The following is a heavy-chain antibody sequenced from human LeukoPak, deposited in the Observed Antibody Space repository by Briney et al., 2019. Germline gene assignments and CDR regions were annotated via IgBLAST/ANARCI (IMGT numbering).Heavy chain of an antibody. CDR1: GYTFTSYY. CDR2: INPRTGST. J-gene: IGHJ3*02. CDR3: ARDYGWLQLDAFDI. D-gene: IGHD5-24*01. Sequence: ASVKVSCKASGYTFTSYYIFWVRQAPGQGLEWMGIINPRTGSTSYSQKFQGRVTMTRDMSTSTVYMELSSLRAEDTAVYYCARDYGWLQLDAFDIWGQGTMVTVSS. V-gene: IGHV1-46*01.